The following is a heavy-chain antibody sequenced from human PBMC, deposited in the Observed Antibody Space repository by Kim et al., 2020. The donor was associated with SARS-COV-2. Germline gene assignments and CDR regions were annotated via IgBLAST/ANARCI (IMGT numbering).Heavy chain of an antibody. V-gene: IGHV3-7*01. J-gene: IGHJ6*03. CDR2: IKQDGGEK. CDR3: TRDGLGRGDV. CDR1: GFTFTTYY. Sequence: GGSLRLSCAASGFTFTTYYMSWVRQAPGKGPQWVANIKQDGGEKYYIDSVKGRFTISRDNAKNSVYLQMNNLRADDTGVYYCTRDGLGRGDVWGKGTTV.